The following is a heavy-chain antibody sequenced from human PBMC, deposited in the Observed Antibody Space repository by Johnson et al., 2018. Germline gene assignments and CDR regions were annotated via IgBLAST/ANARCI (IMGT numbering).Heavy chain of an antibody. Sequence: VQLVQSGGDLVQPGGSLRLSCAASGFTFSALWMSWVRQSPERGLEWVANINDDGSGKVYLDSVKGRFTISRDNAKNSLYLQMDSLRDEDTAVYYCATDFGPWGQGTLVTVAS. J-gene: IGHJ5*02. D-gene: IGHD3-10*01. V-gene: IGHV3-7*04. CDR3: ATDFGP. CDR1: GFTFSALW. CDR2: INDDGSGK.